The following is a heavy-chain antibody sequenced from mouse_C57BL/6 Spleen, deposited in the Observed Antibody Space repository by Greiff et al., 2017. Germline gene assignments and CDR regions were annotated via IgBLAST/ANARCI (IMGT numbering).Heavy chain of an antibody. J-gene: IGHJ2*01. Sequence: VQLQQSGAELVRPGASVTLSCKASGYTFTDYEMHWVKQTPVHGLEWIGAIDPETGGTAYNQKFKGKAILTADKSSSTAYMELRSLTSEDSAVYYCTRRRIYYYGSSSFDYWGQGTTLTVSS. D-gene: IGHD1-1*01. V-gene: IGHV1-15*01. CDR3: TRRRIYYYGSSSFDY. CDR2: IDPETGGT. CDR1: GYTFTDYE.